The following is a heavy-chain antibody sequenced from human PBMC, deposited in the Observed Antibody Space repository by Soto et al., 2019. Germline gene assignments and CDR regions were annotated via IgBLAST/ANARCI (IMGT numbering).Heavy chain of an antibody. J-gene: IGHJ4*01. CDR2: VFHSGRT. D-gene: IGHD3-16*01. V-gene: IGHV4-4*02. CDR1: GGSISSGNW. Sequence: PSETLSLTCAVSGGSISSGNWWSWIRQSPGKGPEWIGEVFHSGRTNYNPSLKSRVTISMNKSTNQFSLMLTSVTAADTAVYYCATDLLITHRWGKGTRVTVAS. CDR3: ATDLLITHR.